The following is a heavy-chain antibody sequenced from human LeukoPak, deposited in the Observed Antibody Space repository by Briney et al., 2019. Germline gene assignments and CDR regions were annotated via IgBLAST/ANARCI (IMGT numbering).Heavy chain of an antibody. V-gene: IGHV3-30*04. CDR2: ISYDGSNK. CDR1: GFTFSSYA. CDR3: AKAEPVLLWFGESQFDY. Sequence: GRSLRLSCAASGFTFSSYAMHWVRQAPGKGLEWVAVISYDGSNKYYADSVKGRFTISRDNSKNTLYLQMNSLRAEDTAVYYCAKAEPVLLWFGESQFDYWGQGTLVTVSS. J-gene: IGHJ4*02. D-gene: IGHD3-10*01.